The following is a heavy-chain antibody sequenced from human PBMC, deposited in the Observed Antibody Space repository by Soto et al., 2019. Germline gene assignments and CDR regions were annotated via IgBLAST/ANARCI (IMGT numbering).Heavy chain of an antibody. V-gene: IGHV3-33*05. Sequence: QVQLVESGGGVVQPGTSLRLSCTASGFTFNSYGIHWVRQAPGKGLEWLALIEYNAKNRFYADSVKGRFSISRDNSRNAVYLQVNGLRAEDTAVYYCAREGVDYCSATLCFHYYGLDVWGQGTTVIVSS. CDR3: AREGVDYCSATLCFHYYGLDV. D-gene: IGHD2-15*01. CDR2: IEYNAKNR. J-gene: IGHJ6*02. CDR1: GFTFNSYG.